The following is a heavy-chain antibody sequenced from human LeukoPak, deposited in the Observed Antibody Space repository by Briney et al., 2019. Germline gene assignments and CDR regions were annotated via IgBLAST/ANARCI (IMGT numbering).Heavy chain of an antibody. V-gene: IGHV1-8*02. CDR2: MNPNSGNT. Sequence: ASVKVSCKASGYTFTGYYMHWVRQAPGQGLEWMGWMNPNSGNTGYAQKFQGRVTMTRNTSISTAYMELSSLRSEDTAVYYCARGFRGSSPYYYGMDVWGQGTTVTVSS. J-gene: IGHJ6*02. CDR1: GYTFTGYY. D-gene: IGHD6-6*01. CDR3: ARGFRGSSPYYYGMDV.